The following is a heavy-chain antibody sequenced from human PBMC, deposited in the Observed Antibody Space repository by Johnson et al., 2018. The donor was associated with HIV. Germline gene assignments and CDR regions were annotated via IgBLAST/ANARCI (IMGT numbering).Heavy chain of an antibody. Sequence: VQLVESGGGVVQPGRSLRLSCAASGFTFSSYWMSWVRQAPGKGLEWVANINEDGREKHYVDSVRGRFTISRDNGKNSLSLQMNTLRADDTGVYFCARGREDAWGQGTMVTVSS. CDR2: INEDGREK. CDR3: ARGREDA. J-gene: IGHJ3*01. CDR1: GFTFSSYW. D-gene: IGHD1-26*01. V-gene: IGHV3-7*02.